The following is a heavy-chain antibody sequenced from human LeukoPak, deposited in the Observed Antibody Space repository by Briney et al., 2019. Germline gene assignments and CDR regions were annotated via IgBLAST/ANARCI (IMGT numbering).Heavy chain of an antibody. Sequence: PSETLSLTCAVSGGSISSGGYSWSWLRQPPGKGLEWIGYIYHSGSTYYNPSLKSRATISVDRSKNQFSLKLSSVTAADTAVYYCARAAGQLVHFDYWGQGTLVTVSS. D-gene: IGHD6-6*01. J-gene: IGHJ4*02. CDR3: ARAAGQLVHFDY. V-gene: IGHV4-30-2*01. CDR1: GGSISSGGYS. CDR2: IYHSGST.